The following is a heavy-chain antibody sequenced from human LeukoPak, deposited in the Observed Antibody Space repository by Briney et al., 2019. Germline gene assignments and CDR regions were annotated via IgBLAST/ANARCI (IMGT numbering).Heavy chain of an antibody. CDR3: ARGRRYSSGWYNDY. J-gene: IGHJ4*02. V-gene: IGHV3-48*03. Sequence: YISSCVSSIYYADSVKGRFTISRDNAKNSLYLQMNSLRAEDTAVYYCARGRRYSSGWYNDYWGQGTLVTVSS. D-gene: IGHD6-19*01. CDR2: ISSCVSSI.